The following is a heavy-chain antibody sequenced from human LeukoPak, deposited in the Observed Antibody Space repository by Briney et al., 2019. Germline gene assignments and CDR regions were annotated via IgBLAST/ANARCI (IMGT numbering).Heavy chain of an antibody. CDR2: IKRDGSEK. D-gene: IGHD4-23*01. CDR1: GFTFSDYY. Sequence: GGSLRLSCAASGFTFSDYYMSWIRQAPGKGLEWVASIKRDGSEKYYVDSVKGRFTISRDNAKNSLYLQMNSLRAEDTAVYYCARDPRWTPFDYWGQGTLVTVSS. CDR3: ARDPRWTPFDY. J-gene: IGHJ4*02. V-gene: IGHV3-7*01.